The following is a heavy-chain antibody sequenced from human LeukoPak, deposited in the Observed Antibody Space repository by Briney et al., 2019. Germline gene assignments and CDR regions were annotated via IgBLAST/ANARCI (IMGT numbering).Heavy chain of an antibody. CDR3: ARGRSGVLWFGESRAKNWFDP. V-gene: IGHV4-34*01. D-gene: IGHD3-10*01. J-gene: IGHJ5*02. Sequence: PSETLSLTCAVYDGSFSGYYWSWIRQPPGKGLEWLGEINHSGSTNYNPSLKSRVTISVDTSKNQFSLKLSSVTAADTAVYYCARGRSGVLWFGESRAKNWFDPWGQGTLVTVSS. CDR2: INHSGST. CDR1: DGSFSGYY.